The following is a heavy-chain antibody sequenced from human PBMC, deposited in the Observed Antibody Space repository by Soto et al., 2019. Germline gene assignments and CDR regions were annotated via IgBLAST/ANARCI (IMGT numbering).Heavy chain of an antibody. Sequence: QVQLQQWGAGLLKPSETLSLTCAVYGGSFSGYYWSWIRQPPGKGLEWIGEINHSGSTNYNPSLKSRVTISVDTSKNQFSLKLSSATAADTAVYYCARGRIVARPTGWFDPWGQGTLVTVSS. V-gene: IGHV4-34*01. CDR2: INHSGST. D-gene: IGHD6-6*01. J-gene: IGHJ5*02. CDR1: GGSFSGYY. CDR3: ARGRIVARPTGWFDP.